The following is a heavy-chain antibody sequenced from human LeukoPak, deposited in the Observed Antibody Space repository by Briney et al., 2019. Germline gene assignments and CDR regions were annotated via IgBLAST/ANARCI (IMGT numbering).Heavy chain of an antibody. CDR2: IRQDGGEK. CDR1: GFTFTDYW. J-gene: IGHJ4*02. V-gene: IGHV3-7*01. Sequence: TGGSLRLSCAVSGFTFTDYWMNWVRQAPGKGLEWVASIRQDGGEKSYVDSVKGRLTISRDNTKSSLYLQMSSLRAEDTGVYYCARDGTAAGLYFDLWGQGTLVTVSS. D-gene: IGHD6-13*01. CDR3: ARDGTAAGLYFDL.